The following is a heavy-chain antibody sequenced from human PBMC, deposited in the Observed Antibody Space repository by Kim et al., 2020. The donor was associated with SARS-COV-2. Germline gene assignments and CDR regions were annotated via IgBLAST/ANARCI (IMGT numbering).Heavy chain of an antibody. J-gene: IGHJ6*02. D-gene: IGHD3-9*01. CDR1: GFTFDDYA. V-gene: IGHV3-9*01. CDR3: AKGNYDILTGYYWEYYGMDV. CDR2: ISWNSGSI. Sequence: GGSLRLSCAASGFTFDDYAMHWVRQAPGKGLEWVSGISWNSGSIGYADSVKGRFTISRDNAKNSLYLQMNSLRAEDTALYYCAKGNYDILTGYYWEYYGMDVWGQGTTVTVSS.